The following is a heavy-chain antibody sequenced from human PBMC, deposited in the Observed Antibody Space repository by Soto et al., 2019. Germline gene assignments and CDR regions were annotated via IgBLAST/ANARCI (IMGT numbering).Heavy chain of an antibody. V-gene: IGHV3-15*01. J-gene: IGHJ5*02. Sequence: PGGSLRLSCAASGFTFSNAWMSWVRQAPGKGLEWVGRIKSKTDGGTTDYAAPVKGRFTISRDDSKNTLYLQMNSLKTEDTAVYYCTTQVSLRYFDWLVRWGQGTLVTVSS. CDR1: GFTFSNAW. CDR3: TTQVSLRYFDWLVR. CDR2: IKSKTDGGTT. D-gene: IGHD3-9*01.